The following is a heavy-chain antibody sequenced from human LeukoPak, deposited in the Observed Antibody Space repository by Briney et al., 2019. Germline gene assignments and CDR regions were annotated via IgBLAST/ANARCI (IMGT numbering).Heavy chain of an antibody. Sequence: SETLSLTCTVSGGSISSGDYYWSWIRQPPGKSLEWIGYIYYSGSTYYNPSLKSRVTISVDTSKNQFSLKLSSVTAADTVAYYCARSGSYPVGFDAWGQGTLVTVSS. CDR1: GGSISSGDYY. CDR2: IYYSGST. J-gene: IGHJ5*02. CDR3: ARSGSYPVGFDA. D-gene: IGHD1-26*01. V-gene: IGHV4-30-4*01.